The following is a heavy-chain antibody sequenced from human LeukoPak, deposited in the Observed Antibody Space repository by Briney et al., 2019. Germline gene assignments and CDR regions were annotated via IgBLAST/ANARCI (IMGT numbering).Heavy chain of an antibody. CDR2: ISGSGGST. V-gene: IGHV3-23*01. Sequence: GGSLRLSCAASGFTFSSYAMSWVRQAPGKGLEWVSAISGSGGSTYYADSVKGRFTISRDNSKNTLYLQMNSPRAEDTAVYYCAKHPAIFGVVISVFDYWGQGTLVTVSS. CDR3: AKHPAIFGVVISVFDY. D-gene: IGHD3-3*01. CDR1: GFTFSSYA. J-gene: IGHJ4*02.